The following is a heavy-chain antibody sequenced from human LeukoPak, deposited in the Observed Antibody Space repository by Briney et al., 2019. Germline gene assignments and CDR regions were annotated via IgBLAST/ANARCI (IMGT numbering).Heavy chain of an antibody. V-gene: IGHV1-69*01. CDR2: IIPIFGTA. CDR3: ARDWGMGPSSSWA. J-gene: IGHJ5*02. CDR1: GGTFSNYA. D-gene: IGHD6-13*01. Sequence: SVKVSCKASGGTFSNYAINWVRQAPGQGLEWMGGIIPIFGTANYAQKFQGRVTITADESTSTAYMELGSLKSEDTAVYYCARDWGMGPSSSWAWGQGTLVTVSS.